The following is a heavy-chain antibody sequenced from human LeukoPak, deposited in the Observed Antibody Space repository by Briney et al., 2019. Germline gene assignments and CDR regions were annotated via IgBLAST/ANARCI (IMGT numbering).Heavy chain of an antibody. V-gene: IGHV3-23*01. CDR3: ARTAPAAIYWFDP. CDR1: GFTFSTYA. J-gene: IGHJ5*02. CDR2: SGSGGST. Sequence: PGGSLRLSCAASGFTFSTYAMTWVRQAPGKGLEWVSASGSGGSTYYADSVKGRFTISRDNSKNTLYLQMNSLRAEDTAVYYCARTAPAAIYWFDPWGQGTLVTVSS. D-gene: IGHD2-2*02.